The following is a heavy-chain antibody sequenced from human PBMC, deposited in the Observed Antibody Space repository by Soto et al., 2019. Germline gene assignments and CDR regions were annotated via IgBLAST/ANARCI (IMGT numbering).Heavy chain of an antibody. D-gene: IGHD2-21*02. CDR2: IIPILGIA. CDR1: GGTFCSYS. CDR3: ARGQDCGGDCYILAFDF. Sequence: QVQLVQSGAEVKKPGSSVKVSCTASGGTFCSYSISWVRQAPGQGLEWIGRIIPILGIANYAQKFQGRVTITADKSTSTAYMELSSLRSEDTAVYYCARGQDCGGDCYILAFDFWGQGTLVTVSS. V-gene: IGHV1-69*02. J-gene: IGHJ4*02.